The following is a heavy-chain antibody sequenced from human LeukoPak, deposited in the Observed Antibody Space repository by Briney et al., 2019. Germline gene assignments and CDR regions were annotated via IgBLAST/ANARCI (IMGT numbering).Heavy chain of an antibody. CDR3: AKGSLYSYGPFDY. CDR1: GFTFDDYA. J-gene: IGHJ4*02. CDR2: ISWNSGSI. V-gene: IGHV3-9*01. Sequence: GGSLRLSCAASGFTFDDYAMHWVRQAPGKGLEWVSGISWNSGSIGYADSVKGRFTISRDNAKNSLYLQMNSLRAEDTALYYCAKGSLYSYGPFDYWGQGTLVTVSS. D-gene: IGHD5-18*01.